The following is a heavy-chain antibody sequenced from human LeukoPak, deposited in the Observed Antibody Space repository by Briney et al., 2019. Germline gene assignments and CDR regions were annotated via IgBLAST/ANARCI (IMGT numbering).Heavy chain of an antibody. CDR1: GGSIRSSYYY. J-gene: IGHJ6*02. D-gene: IGHD2-15*01. CDR2: IYYSGST. Sequence: SETLSLTCTVSGGSIRSSYYYWGWIRQPPGKGLEWNGSIYYSGSTYYNPSLKSRVTISVDTSKNQFSLKLSSVTAAETAVYFCARRYLGYCSGDSCPLNYYGMDVWGQGTTVTVSS. CDR3: ARRYLGYCSGDSCPLNYYGMDV. V-gene: IGHV4-39*01.